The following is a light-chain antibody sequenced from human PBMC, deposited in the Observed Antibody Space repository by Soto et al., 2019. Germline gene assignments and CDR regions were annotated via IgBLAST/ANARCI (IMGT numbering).Light chain of an antibody. CDR3: QKRTNWQST. V-gene: IGKV3D-11*02. J-gene: IGKJ4*01. CDR2: DAS. CDR1: QSLSRY. Sequence: EIVLTQSPATLSLSPGQRATLSCRASQSLSRYLAWYQQKPGQAPSLLIYDASDRATGIPARFSGSGSGTDFTLTISSLEPEDFAVYYCQKRTNWQSTFGGGTKVEIK.